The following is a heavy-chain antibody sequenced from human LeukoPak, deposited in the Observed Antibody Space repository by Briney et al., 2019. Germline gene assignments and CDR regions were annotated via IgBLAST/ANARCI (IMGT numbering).Heavy chain of an antibody. V-gene: IGHV1-69*04. J-gene: IGHJ3*02. CDR2: IIPILGIA. CDR1: GGTFSSYA. CDR3: ARETTRTTPRGAFDI. D-gene: IGHD1-7*01. Sequence: GASVKVSCKASGGTFSSYAISWVRQAPGQGLEWMGRIIPILGIANYAQKFQGRVTITADKSTSTAYMELSSLRSEDTAVYYCARETTRTTPRGAFDIRGQGTMVTVSS.